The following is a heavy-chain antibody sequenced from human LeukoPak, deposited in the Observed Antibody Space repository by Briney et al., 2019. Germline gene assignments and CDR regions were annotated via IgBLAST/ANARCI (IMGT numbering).Heavy chain of an antibody. CDR2: INYSGST. J-gene: IGHJ4*02. D-gene: IGHD2-8*02. Sequence: PQTLSLTCTVSGGSISSGGYYWSWIRQHPGKGLEWIGYINYSGSTYYNPSLKSRVTISVDTSKNQFSLKLSSVTAADTAVCYCARVTGGLIDYWGQGTLVTVSS. CDR1: GGSISSGGYY. CDR3: ARVTGGLIDY. V-gene: IGHV4-31*03.